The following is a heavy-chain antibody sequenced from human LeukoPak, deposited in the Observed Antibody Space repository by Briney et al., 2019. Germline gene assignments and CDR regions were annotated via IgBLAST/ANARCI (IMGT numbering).Heavy chain of an antibody. V-gene: IGHV1-8*03. CDR2: IIPMFGLP. J-gene: IGHJ4*02. D-gene: IGHD5-18*01. CDR3: ARGHSVRKYSYGPTLLYYFDY. Sequence: GASVKVSCKASGDSFNNYPIHWVRQAPGQGPEWMGGIIPMFGLPEYPQTFQGRVTITRNTSISTAYMELSSLRSEDTAVYYCARGHSVRKYSYGPTLLYYFDYWGQGTLVTVSS. CDR1: GDSFNNYP.